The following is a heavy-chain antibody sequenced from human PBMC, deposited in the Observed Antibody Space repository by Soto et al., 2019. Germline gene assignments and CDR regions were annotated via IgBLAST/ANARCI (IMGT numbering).Heavy chain of an antibody. J-gene: IGHJ6*02. CDR1: GYTFTSYD. Sequence: VASVKVSCKASGYTFTSYDINWVRQATGQGLEWMGWMNPNSGNTVYAQKFQGRVTMTRNTSISTAYMELSSLRSQDTAVYYCARDQTNYGMDVWGQGTTVTVSS. CDR3: ARDQTNYGMDV. V-gene: IGHV1-8*01. CDR2: MNPNSGNT.